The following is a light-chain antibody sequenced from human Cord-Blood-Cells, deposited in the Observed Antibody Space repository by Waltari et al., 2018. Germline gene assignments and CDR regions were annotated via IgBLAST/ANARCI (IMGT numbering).Light chain of an antibody. CDR1: SSDVGGYNY. CDR2: EVI. Sequence: QSALTQPASVSGSPGQSITISCTGTSSDVGGYNYVSWYQQHPGKAPKLMIYEVINRHSGGSNRFSGSKSGNTASLTISGLQAEDEADYYCSSYTSSSTLVFGTGTKVTVL. CDR3: SSYTSSSTLV. V-gene: IGLV2-14*01. J-gene: IGLJ1*01.